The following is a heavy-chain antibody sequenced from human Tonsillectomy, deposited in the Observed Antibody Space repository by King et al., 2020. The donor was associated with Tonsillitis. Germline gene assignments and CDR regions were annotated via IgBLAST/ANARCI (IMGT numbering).Heavy chain of an antibody. Sequence: VQLVQSGGGLVQPGGSLRLSCAASGFTFSSYAMSWVRQAPGKGLEWVSAISGSGGSTYYADSVKGRFTISRDNSKNTLYLQMNSLRAEDTAVYYCAKDREGVGWPSCNWFDPWGQGTLVTVSS. J-gene: IGHJ5*02. D-gene: IGHD1-26*01. CDR1: GFTFSSYA. CDR2: ISGSGGST. CDR3: AKDREGVGWPSCNWFDP. V-gene: IGHV3-23*04.